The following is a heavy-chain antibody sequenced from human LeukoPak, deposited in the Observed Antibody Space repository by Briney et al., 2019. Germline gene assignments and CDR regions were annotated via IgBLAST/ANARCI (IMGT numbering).Heavy chain of an antibody. V-gene: IGHV4-39*07. J-gene: IGHJ4*02. CDR3: ARRSLDACPH. D-gene: IGHD3-9*01. CDR2: IYYDGAT. Sequence: TSETLSLTCSVSGGSLQSSDKPYWAWIRQPPGRPLEWVGSIYYDGATHQNPSLNSRVTVSMDTTKNQFSLILKSVTAADTAVYYCARRSLDACPHWGQGILATVSS. CDR1: GGSLQSSDKPY.